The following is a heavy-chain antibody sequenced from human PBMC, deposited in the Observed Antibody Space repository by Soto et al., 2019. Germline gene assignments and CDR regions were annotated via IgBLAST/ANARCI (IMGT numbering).Heavy chain of an antibody. D-gene: IGHD3-22*01. CDR2: IIPIFGTA. J-gene: IGHJ6*02. V-gene: IGHV1-69*13. CDR3: ARGDATKIVVTTYYGMDV. CDR1: GGTFSSYA. Sequence: ASVKVSCKASGGTFSSYAISWVRQAPGQGLEWMGGIIPIFGTANYTQKFQDRVTITADESTTTVYMEVRSLTSEDTAVYYCARGDATKIVVTTYYGMDVWGQGTTVTVSS.